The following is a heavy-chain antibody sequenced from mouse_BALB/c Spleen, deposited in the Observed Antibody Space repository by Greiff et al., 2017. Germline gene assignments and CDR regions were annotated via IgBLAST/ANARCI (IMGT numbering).Heavy chain of an antibody. CDR1: GFTFSSYT. J-gene: IGHJ4*01. CDR3: ARHGGYYAMDY. CDR2: ISNGGGST. V-gene: IGHV5-12-2*01. Sequence: EVQVVESGGGLVQPGGSLKLSCAASGFTFSSYTMSWVRQTPEKRLEWVAYISNGGGSTYYPDTVKGRFTISRDNAKNTLYPQMSSLKSEDTAMYYCARHGGYYAMDYWGQGTSVTVSS.